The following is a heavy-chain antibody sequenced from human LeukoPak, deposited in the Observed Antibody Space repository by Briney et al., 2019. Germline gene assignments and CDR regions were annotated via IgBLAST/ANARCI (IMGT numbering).Heavy chain of an antibody. V-gene: IGHV4-4*07. D-gene: IGHD2-2*01. CDR3: ARGAVVVPAARPYGMDV. CDR2: IYTSGST. Sequence: SETLSLTCTVSGGSISSYYWSWIRQPAGEGLEWIGRIYTSGSTNYNPSLKSRVTMSVDTSKNQFSLKLSSVTAADTAVYYCARGAVVVPAARPYGMDVWGQGTTVTVSS. J-gene: IGHJ6*02. CDR1: GGSISSYY.